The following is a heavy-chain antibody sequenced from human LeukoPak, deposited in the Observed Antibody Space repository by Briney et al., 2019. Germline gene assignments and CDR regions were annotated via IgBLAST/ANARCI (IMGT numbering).Heavy chain of an antibody. CDR1: GFTLSKYA. J-gene: IGHJ4*02. D-gene: IGHD4-17*01. CDR2: ISPSDGNT. V-gene: IGHV3-23*01. Sequence: GGSLRLSCAASGFTLSKYAMSWVRQAPGEGLEWVSAISPSDGNTFYADSVKGRFTISRDNSKNTLSLQMNSLRAEDTALYYCVKDSSVPYGITEWGQGTLVTVSS. CDR3: VKDSSVPYGITE.